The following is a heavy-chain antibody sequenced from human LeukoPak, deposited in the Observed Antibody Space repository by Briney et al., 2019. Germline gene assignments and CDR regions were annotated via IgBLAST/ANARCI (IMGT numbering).Heavy chain of an antibody. CDR3: ARVYYSSSYDYWYFDL. Sequence: SGTLSLTCTVSGGSISSYYWSWIRQPPGKGLEWIGYIYYSGSTNYNPSLKSRVTISVDTSKNQFSLKLSSVTAADTAVYYCARVYYSSSYDYWYFDLWGRGTLVTVSS. D-gene: IGHD6-13*01. V-gene: IGHV4-59*01. CDR1: GGSISSYY. CDR2: IYYSGST. J-gene: IGHJ2*01.